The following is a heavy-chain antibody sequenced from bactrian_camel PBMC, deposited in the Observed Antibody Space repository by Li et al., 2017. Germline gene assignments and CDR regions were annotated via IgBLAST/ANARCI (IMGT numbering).Heavy chain of an antibody. CDR3: AALGCRLWGLTFNY. V-gene: IGHV3S55*01. CDR2: IRRSGGET. J-gene: IGHJ4*01. CDR1: GHSRGSNC. Sequence: HVQLVESGGGSVQTGGSLRLSCVVSGHSRGSNCVGWYRLPPGRAPAEREGIAAIRRSGGETWYAGSVKGRFTISQDDTKRVLWLQMNSLKTDDTAVYYCAALGCRLWGLTFNYWGQGTQVTVS. D-gene: IGHD1*01.